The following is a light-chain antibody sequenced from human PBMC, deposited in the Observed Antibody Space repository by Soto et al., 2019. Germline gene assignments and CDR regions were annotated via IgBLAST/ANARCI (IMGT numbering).Light chain of an antibody. CDR3: RSYTSSSTLGV. V-gene: IGLV2-14*01. J-gene: IGLJ1*01. CDR1: SSDVGGYNY. Sequence: QSALTQPASVSGSPGQSITISCTGTSSDVGGYNYVSWYQQHPGKAPKLMIYEVSNRPSGVSNRFSGSKSGNTASLTISGLQAEDEADYYCRSYTSSSTLGVFGTGTKLTVL. CDR2: EVS.